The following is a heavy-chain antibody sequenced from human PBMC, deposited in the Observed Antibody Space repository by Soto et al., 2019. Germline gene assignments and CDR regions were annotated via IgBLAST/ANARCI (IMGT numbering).Heavy chain of an antibody. D-gene: IGHD6-13*01. CDR1: GYTFTSYD. Sequence: VKVSCKASGYTFTSYDINWVRQATGQGLEWMGWMNPNSGNTGYAQKFQGRVTMTRNTSISTAYMELSSLRSEDTAVYYCARSGSGSWAADLDYWGQGTLVTVSS. V-gene: IGHV1-8*01. CDR2: MNPNSGNT. J-gene: IGHJ4*02. CDR3: ARSGSGSWAADLDY.